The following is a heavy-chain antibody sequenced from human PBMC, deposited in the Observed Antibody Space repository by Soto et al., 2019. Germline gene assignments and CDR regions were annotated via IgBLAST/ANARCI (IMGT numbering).Heavy chain of an antibody. CDR3: ARSIVVVTAADY. V-gene: IGHV1-3*01. Sequence: ASVKVSCKASGYTFTSYAMHWVRQAPGQRLEWMGWINAGNGNTKYPQKFQGRVTITRDTSASTAYMELSSLRSEDTAAYYCARSIVVVTAADYWGQGTLVTVSS. J-gene: IGHJ4*02. CDR2: INAGNGNT. CDR1: GYTFTSYA. D-gene: IGHD2-21*02.